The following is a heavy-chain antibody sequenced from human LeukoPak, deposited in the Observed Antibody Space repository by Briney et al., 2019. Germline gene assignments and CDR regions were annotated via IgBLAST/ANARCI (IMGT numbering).Heavy chain of an antibody. V-gene: IGHV4-59*01. D-gene: IGHD2-2*01. CDR3: ARAIVPAARGPWFDP. J-gene: IGHJ5*02. Sequence: SETLSLTCTVSGGSISGYYWTWIRQPPGKGLEWIGYIYYIGNTNYNPSLKSRVTISVDTSKNQFSLRLNSVTAADTAVYYCARAIVPAARGPWFDPWGQGTLVTVSS. CDR2: IYYIGNT. CDR1: GGSISGYY.